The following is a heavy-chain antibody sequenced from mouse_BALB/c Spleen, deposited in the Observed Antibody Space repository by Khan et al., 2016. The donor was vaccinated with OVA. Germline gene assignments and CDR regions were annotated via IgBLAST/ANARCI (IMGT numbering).Heavy chain of an antibody. J-gene: IGHJ4*01. CDR2: ILPRSGST. D-gene: IGHD3-1*01. CDR3: ASTARAYYYAMDY. CDR1: GYTFSTYW. V-gene: IGHV1-9*01. Sequence: QVRLQQSGAELMKPGASVKISCKASGYTFSTYWIEWVKQRPGHGLEWIGEILPRSGSTNYNENFKGKATFTADTSSNTASMQLSSLTSEDSAVYYCASTARAYYYAMDYWGQGTSVTVSS.